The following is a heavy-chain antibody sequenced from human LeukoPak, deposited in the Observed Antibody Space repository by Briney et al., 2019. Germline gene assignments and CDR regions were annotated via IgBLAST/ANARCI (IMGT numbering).Heavy chain of an antibody. CDR3: ARDMSSGWSTYSDY. Sequence: SETLSLTCTVSGGSISSSSYYWGWIRQPPGKGLEWIGEINHSGSTNYNPSLKSRVTISVDTSKNQFSLKLSSVTAADTAVYYCARDMSSGWSTYSDYWGQGTLVAVSS. CDR2: INHSGST. CDR1: GGSISSSSYY. J-gene: IGHJ4*02. D-gene: IGHD6-19*01. V-gene: IGHV4-39*07.